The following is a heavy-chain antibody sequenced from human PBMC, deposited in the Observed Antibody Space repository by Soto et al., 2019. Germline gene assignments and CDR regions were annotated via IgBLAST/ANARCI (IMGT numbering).Heavy chain of an antibody. D-gene: IGHD2-8*01. CDR3: ARQYGVTRWDYFDY. V-gene: IGHV3-48*03. CDR2: ITSRGNTM. CDR1: GFTFSSYE. J-gene: IGHJ4*01. Sequence: PGGSLRLSCAASGFTFSSYEMNWVRQAPGEGLEWISYITSRGNTMYYADSVKGRFTISRDNAKSSLYLQMDGLRVEDTAVYYCARQYGVTRWDYFDYWGHGILVTVSS.